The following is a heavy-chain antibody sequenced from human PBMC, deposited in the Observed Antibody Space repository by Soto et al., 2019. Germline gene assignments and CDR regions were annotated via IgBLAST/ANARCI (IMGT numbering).Heavy chain of an antibody. CDR2: ISSGGTTI. CDR1: GVTFSTYE. V-gene: IGHV3-48*03. D-gene: IGHD2-8*01. CDR3: ARFGLSRSLHPSIDF. Sequence: PGGSLRLSCASSGVTFSTYEMNWVRQAPGKGLEWVSCISSGGTTIYYADSVKGRFTISRDNSRNSLYLQMNSLRAEDTAVYYCARFGLSRSLHPSIDFWGQGTLVTVSS. J-gene: IGHJ4*02.